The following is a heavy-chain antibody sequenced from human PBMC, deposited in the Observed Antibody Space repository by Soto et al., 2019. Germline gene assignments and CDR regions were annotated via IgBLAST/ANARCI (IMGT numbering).Heavy chain of an antibody. V-gene: IGHV1-18*01. CDR1: GYPFTSYG. D-gene: IGHD6-19*01. CDR2: ISAYNGNT. CDR3: ARALHPYSSGWYSSP. J-gene: IGHJ5*02. Sequence: QVQLVQSGAELKKPGASVKVSCKASGYPFTSYGISWVRQAPGQGLEWMGWISAYNGNTNYAQKLQGRVTMTTDTSTSTAYMELRSLRSDDTAVYYCARALHPYSSGWYSSPWGQGTLVTVSS.